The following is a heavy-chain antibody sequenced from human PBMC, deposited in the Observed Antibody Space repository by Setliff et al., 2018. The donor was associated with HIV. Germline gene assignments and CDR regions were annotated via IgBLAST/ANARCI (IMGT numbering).Heavy chain of an antibody. D-gene: IGHD3-16*01. V-gene: IGHV1-24*01. CDR1: GYTLAALS. CDR2: FDPEDGER. J-gene: IGHJ3*02. CDR3: ATDSGVVPPRTLDI. Sequence: GASVKVSCKVFGYTLAALSIHWARQAPGKGLEWMGGFDPEDGERINAEKFQGRVTMTADTSTDTAYMALSSLTSEDTATYYCATDSGVVPPRTLDIWGQGTVVTVSS.